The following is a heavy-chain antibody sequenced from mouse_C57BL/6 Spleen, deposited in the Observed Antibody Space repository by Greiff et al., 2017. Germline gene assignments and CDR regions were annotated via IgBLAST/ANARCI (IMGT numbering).Heavy chain of an antibody. CDR3: TSTGYFDY. Sequence: EVQLQQSGAELVRPGASVKLSCTASGFNIKDDYMHWVKQRPEQGLEWIGWIDPENGDTEYASKFQGKAPITADTSSNTAYLQLSSLTSEDTAVYYCTSTGYFDYWGQGTTLTVSS. D-gene: IGHD4-1*01. CDR2: IDPENGDT. V-gene: IGHV14-4*01. CDR1: GFNIKDDY. J-gene: IGHJ2*01.